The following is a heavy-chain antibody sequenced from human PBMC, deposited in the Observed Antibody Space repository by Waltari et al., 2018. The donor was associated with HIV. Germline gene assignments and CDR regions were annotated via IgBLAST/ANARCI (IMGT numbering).Heavy chain of an antibody. D-gene: IGHD5-12*01. Sequence: EVQLVESGGGLVKPGGSLRLSCAASRFTSSSYSMNWVRQAPGKGLEWVSSISSGSVYIYYADSVKGRFTISRDNAKNSLYLQMNSLRAEDTAVYYCARDEAEMATLTAFDIWGQGTMVTVSS. V-gene: IGHV3-21*01. CDR3: ARDEAEMATLTAFDI. CDR2: ISSGSVYI. J-gene: IGHJ3*02. CDR1: RFTSSSYS.